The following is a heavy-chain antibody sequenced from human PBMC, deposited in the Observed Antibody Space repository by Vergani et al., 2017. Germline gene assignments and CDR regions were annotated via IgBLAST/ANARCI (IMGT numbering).Heavy chain of an antibody. CDR1: GFTFSSYA. D-gene: IGHD6-19*01. CDR3: AREPAVAGLFDY. V-gene: IGHV3-33*08. Sequence: VQLLESGGGLVQPGGSLRLSCAASGFTFSSYAMSWVRQAPGKGLEWVAVIWYDGSNKYYADSVKGRFTISRDNSKNTLYLQMNSLRAEDTAVYYCAREPAVAGLFDYWGQGTLVTVSS. J-gene: IGHJ4*02. CDR2: IWYDGSNK.